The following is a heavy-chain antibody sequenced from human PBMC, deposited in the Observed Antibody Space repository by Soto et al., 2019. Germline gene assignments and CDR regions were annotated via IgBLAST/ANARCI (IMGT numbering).Heavy chain of an antibody. V-gene: IGHV3-74*01. CDR1: GFSFSSHW. CDR2: IYTDGSRA. CDR3: ARGARNYYYFDY. J-gene: IGHJ4*02. D-gene: IGHD1-7*01. Sequence: EVQLVESGGGLVQPGGSLRLSCEASGFSFSSHWMHWVRQAPGKGLMWVSRIYTDGSRADYADSVKGRFTISRDNAKNTAYLQLNGLGAEDTAVYYCARGARNYYYFDYWGQGTLVTVSS.